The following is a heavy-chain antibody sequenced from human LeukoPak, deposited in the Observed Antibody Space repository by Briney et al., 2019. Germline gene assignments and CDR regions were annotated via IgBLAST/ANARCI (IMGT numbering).Heavy chain of an antibody. V-gene: IGHV3-30*18. J-gene: IGHJ4*02. CDR1: GFTFSSYG. CDR3: AKFPSRSPDY. CDR2: ISYDGSNK. Sequence: GGSLRLSCVASGFTFSSYGMHWVRQAPGKGLEWVAVISYDGSNKYYADSVKGRFTISRDNSKNTLYLQMNSLRAEDTAVYYCAKFPSRSPDYWGQGTLVTVSS.